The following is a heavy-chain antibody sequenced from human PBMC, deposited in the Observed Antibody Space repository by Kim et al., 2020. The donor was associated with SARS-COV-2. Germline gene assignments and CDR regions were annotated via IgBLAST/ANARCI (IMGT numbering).Heavy chain of an antibody. CDR3: ARRYFYGSGSYYAFDI. J-gene: IGHJ3*02. D-gene: IGHD3-10*01. Sequence: GGSLRLSCAASGFSSSDYWMHWVRQAPGKGLVWVSRINPDGSVTNYAESVQGRFTISRDNAKNTLYLQMNSLRAEDTAVYYCARRYFYGSGSYYAFDIWGQGTMVTVSS. V-gene: IGHV3-74*01. CDR2: INPDGSVT. CDR1: GFSSSDYW.